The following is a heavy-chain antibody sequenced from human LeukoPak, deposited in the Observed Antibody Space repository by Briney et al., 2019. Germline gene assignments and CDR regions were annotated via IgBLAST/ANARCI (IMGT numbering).Heavy chain of an antibody. CDR3: ARASPRYSDPARERTYSGSYYYAFDI. D-gene: IGHD1-26*01. V-gene: IGHV3-66*01. Sequence: GGSLRLSCAASGFTVSSNYMNWVRQAPGKGLEWVSVIYTGGTTYYPDSVKGRFTISRDNSKNTLFLQMNSLRAEDTAVYYCARASPRYSDPARERTYSGSYYYAFDIWGQGTMVTVSS. CDR2: IYTGGTT. J-gene: IGHJ3*02. CDR1: GFTVSSNY.